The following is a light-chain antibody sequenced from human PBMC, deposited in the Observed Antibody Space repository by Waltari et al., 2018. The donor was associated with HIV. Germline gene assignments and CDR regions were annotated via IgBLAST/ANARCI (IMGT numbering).Light chain of an antibody. CDR2: EGS. CDR3: CSYAGSSTLEV. V-gene: IGLV2-23*01. CDR1: SSDVGSYNL. J-gene: IGLJ2*01. Sequence: QSALTQPASVSGSPGQAITISCPGTSSDVGSYNLVSWYQQHPGKAPKLMIYEGSNRPSGVPNRFSGSKSGNTASLTISGLQAEDEADYYCCSYAGSSTLEVFGGGTKLTVL.